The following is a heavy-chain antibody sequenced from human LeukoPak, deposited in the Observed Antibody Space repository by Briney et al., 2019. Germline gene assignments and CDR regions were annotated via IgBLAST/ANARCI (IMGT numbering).Heavy chain of an antibody. CDR2: ITPNSADT. J-gene: IGHJ3*02. CDR1: GYPFTAYY. CDR3: TRGQDSSTLDALDI. V-gene: IGHV1-2*02. Sequence: ASVKVSCKASGYPFTAYYMHWVRQAAGQGLEWMGWITPNSADTKYAQNFQGRVAMTRDTSISTAYIELNSLRSDETAVYDCTRGQDSSTLDALDIWGQGTMVTVSS. D-gene: IGHD3-22*01.